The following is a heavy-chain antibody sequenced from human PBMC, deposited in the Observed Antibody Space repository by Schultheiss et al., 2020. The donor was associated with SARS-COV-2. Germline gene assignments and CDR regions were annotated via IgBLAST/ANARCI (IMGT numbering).Heavy chain of an antibody. Sequence: ASVKVSCKTSGFAFTNFAISWVRQTPGQGLEWMGWMNPNSGNTGYAQKFQGRVTMTRNTSISTAYMELSSLRSEDTAVYYCARGRTLGSTSRTSASYWGQGTLVTVSS. J-gene: IGHJ4*02. CDR1: GFAFTNFA. V-gene: IGHV1-8*02. CDR2: MNPNSGNT. CDR3: ARGRTLGSTSRTSASY. D-gene: IGHD2-2*01.